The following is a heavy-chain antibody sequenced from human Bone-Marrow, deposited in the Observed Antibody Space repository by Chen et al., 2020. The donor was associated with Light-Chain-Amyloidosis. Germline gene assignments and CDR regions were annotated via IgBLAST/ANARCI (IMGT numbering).Heavy chain of an antibody. Sequence: KGSGYTFPNYWIGWVRQMPGKGLEWMGVIYPDDSDARYSPSFEGQVTISADKSITTAYLQWGSLKASDTAMYYCARRRDGYNFDYWGQGTLVTVSS. CDR3: ARRRDGYNFDY. CDR1: GYTFPNYW. J-gene: IGHJ4*02. CDR2: IYPDDSDA. V-gene: IGHV5-51*01. D-gene: IGHD5-12*01.